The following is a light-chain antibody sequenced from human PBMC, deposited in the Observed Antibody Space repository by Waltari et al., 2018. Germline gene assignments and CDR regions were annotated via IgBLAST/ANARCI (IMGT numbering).Light chain of an antibody. V-gene: IGKV1-33*01. CDR1: QDISNY. Sequence: DIQMTQSPSSLSASVGDRVTITCQASQDISNYLNWYQQKPGKAPKLLIYDASNLETGVPSRVSGSGSGTDFTFTISSLQPEDIATYYCQQYDNLRGLTFGGGTKVEIK. J-gene: IGKJ4*01. CDR2: DAS. CDR3: QQYDNLRGLT.